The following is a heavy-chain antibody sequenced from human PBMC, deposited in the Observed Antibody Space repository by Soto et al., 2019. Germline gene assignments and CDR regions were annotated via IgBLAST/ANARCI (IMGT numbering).Heavy chain of an antibody. CDR1: GYTLTELS. V-gene: IGHV1-24*01. Sequence: GASVKVSCKVSGYTLTELSMYWVRQAPGKGLEWMGGFDPEDGETIYAQKFQGRVTITADKSTSTAYMELSSLRSEDTAVYYCARASITMVRGVITLRYFDYWGQGTLVTVSS. CDR2: FDPEDGET. CDR3: ARASITMVRGVITLRYFDY. D-gene: IGHD3-10*01. J-gene: IGHJ4*02.